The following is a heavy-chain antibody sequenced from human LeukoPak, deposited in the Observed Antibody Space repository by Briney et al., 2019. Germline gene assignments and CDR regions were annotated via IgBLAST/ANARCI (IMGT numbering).Heavy chain of an antibody. Sequence: SETLSLTCTVSGGSISSYYWSWIRQPPGKGLEWIGFIYYSGSTNYNPSLKSRVTISVDTSKNQFSVKLSSVTAADTAVYYCARPSLDYGGIDAFDFWGQGALVTVSS. D-gene: IGHD4-23*01. CDR2: IYYSGST. J-gene: IGHJ3*01. CDR3: ARPSLDYGGIDAFDF. V-gene: IGHV4-59*08. CDR1: GGSISSYY.